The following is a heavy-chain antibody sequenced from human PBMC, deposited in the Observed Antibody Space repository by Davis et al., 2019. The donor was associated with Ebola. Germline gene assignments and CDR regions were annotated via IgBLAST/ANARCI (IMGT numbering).Heavy chain of an antibody. CDR2: ISYDGSNK. V-gene: IGHV3-30*18. J-gene: IGHJ5*02. D-gene: IGHD2/OR15-2a*01. CDR3: AKRSPLGGFYDH. CDR1: GFTFSSYG. Sequence: GESLKISCAASGFTFSSYGMHWVRQAPGKGLEWVAVISYDGSNKYYADSVKGRFTISRDNAKNTLYLQMNSLRVEDTALYYCAKRSPLGGFYDHWGQGTLVTVSS.